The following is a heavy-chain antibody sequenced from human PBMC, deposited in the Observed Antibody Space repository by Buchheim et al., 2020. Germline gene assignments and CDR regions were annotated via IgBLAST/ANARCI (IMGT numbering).Heavy chain of an antibody. J-gene: IGHJ4*02. CDR1: GFTFSSYD. D-gene: IGHD6-13*01. CDR2: IGISGGST. V-gene: IGHV3-23*01. Sequence: EVQLLESGGGLVQPGGSLRLSCAASGFTFSSYDMSWVRQAPGKGLEWVSAIGISGGSTYYADSVKGRFTISRDNSKNTLSLQMNNLRAEDTAVYYCSKVSTGIWSFDYWGQGTL. CDR3: SKVSTGIWSFDY.